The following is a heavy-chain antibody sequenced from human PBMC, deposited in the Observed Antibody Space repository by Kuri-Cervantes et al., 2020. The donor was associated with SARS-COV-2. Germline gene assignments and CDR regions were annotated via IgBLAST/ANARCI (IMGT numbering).Heavy chain of an antibody. J-gene: IGHJ5*02. D-gene: IGHD1-14*01. V-gene: IGHV4-38-2*02. CDR3: ARAVAAGNWFDP. CDR1: GGSISSYY. Sequence: GSLRLSCTVSGGSISSYYWSWIRQPPGKGLEWIGSMFHSGSIYYNPSLKSRVTISIDMSKNEFSLKLTSVTAADTALYYCARAVAAGNWFDPWGQGTLVTVSS. CDR2: MFHSGSI.